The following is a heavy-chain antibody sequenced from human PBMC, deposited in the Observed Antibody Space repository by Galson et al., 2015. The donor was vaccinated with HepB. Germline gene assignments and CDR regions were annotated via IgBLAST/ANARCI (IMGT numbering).Heavy chain of an antibody. CDR3: AREGSYYFDY. V-gene: IGHV3-48*03. Sequence: SLRLSCAASGFTFSSYEFIWVRQAPGEGLEWISYISTNSGSTIYYADSVKGRFTISRDNAKNSLYLQMNSLRAEDTAVYYCAREGSYYFDYWGQGTLVTVSS. D-gene: IGHD2-15*01. CDR2: ISTNSGSTI. J-gene: IGHJ4*02. CDR1: GFTFSSYE.